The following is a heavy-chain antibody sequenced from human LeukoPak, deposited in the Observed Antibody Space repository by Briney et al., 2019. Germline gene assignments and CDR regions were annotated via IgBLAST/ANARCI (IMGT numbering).Heavy chain of an antibody. V-gene: IGHV1-2*02. CDR1: GYTFTGYY. D-gene: IGHD3-22*01. CDR2: INPNSGGT. CDR3: ARDRYYDSSGYYAP. J-gene: IGHJ5*02. Sequence: GASVKVSCKASGYTFTGYYMHWVRQAPGQGLEWMGWINPNSGGTNYAQKFQGRVTMTRDTSISTAYMELSRLRSDDTAVYYCARDRYYDSSGYYAPWGQGTLVTVSS.